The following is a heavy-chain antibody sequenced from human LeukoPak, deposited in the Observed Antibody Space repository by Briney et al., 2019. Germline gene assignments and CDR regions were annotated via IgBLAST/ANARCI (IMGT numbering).Heavy chain of an antibody. CDR1: GFTFTSSA. V-gene: IGHV1-58*01. CDR3: AADNSSGWYKL. Sequence: GTSVNVSCMASGFTFTSSAVQWVRQARGQRLEWIGWIVVGSGNTNYAQKFQERVTITRDMSTSTAYMELSSLRSEDTAVYYCAADNSSGWYKLWGQGTLVTVSS. CDR2: IVVGSGNT. J-gene: IGHJ4*02. D-gene: IGHD6-19*01.